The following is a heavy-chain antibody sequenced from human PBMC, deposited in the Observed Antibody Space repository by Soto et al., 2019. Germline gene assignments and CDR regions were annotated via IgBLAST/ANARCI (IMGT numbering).Heavy chain of an antibody. D-gene: IGHD2-2*01. CDR2: IFHSGPT. J-gene: IGHJ5*02. CDR3: ARNIHCSNPSCYGFDP. CDR1: SGSIISNNW. Sequence: SETLSLTCAVSSGSIISNNWWSWVRQPPGKGLEWIGEIFHSGPTNYNPSLKSRVIISVDKSRNQVSLKLSSVTAADTAVYYCARNIHCSNPSCYGFDPWGQGTPVTVSS. V-gene: IGHV4-4*02.